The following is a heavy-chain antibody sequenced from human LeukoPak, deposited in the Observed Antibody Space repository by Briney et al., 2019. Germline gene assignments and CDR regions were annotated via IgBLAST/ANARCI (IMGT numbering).Heavy chain of an antibody. J-gene: IGHJ4*02. V-gene: IGHV1-2*02. Sequence: ASVKVSCKASGYTFTGYYMHWVRQAPGQGLEWMGWINPNSGGTKYAQKFQGRVTMTRDTSVSTAYMELSRLRSDDTAVYYCARAGIVIVTAEGDWGQGTLVTVS. CDR3: ARAGIVIVTAEGD. D-gene: IGHD2-2*01. CDR2: INPNSGGT. CDR1: GYTFTGYY.